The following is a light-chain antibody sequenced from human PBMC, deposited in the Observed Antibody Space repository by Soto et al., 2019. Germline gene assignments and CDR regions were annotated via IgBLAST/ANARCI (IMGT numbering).Light chain of an antibody. Sequence: SALTQSASVSGSPGQSITISCTGTVGLVSWYQQHPGKVPKLIIYDDTKRPSGYSSRFSGSKSGNTASLTNSGSQTEDGANYNCCLYVGSRTYIFGTGTKVTVL. CDR1: VGL. V-gene: IGLV2-23*01. CDR2: DDT. J-gene: IGLJ1*01. CDR3: CLYVGSRTYI.